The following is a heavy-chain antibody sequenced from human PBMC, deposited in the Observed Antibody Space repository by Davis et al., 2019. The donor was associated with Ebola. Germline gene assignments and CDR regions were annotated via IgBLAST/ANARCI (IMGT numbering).Heavy chain of an antibody. V-gene: IGHV3-7*01. CDR2: IKHDGNEK. J-gene: IGHJ6*03. CDR3: ARVGPSGAAAGHSGLDYYYMDV. Sequence: PGGSLRLSCAASGFTFSSYWMRWVRQAPGKGLEWVANIKHDGNEKYYVDSVKGRFTISRDNAKNSQYLQMNSLRAEDTAVDYCARVGPSGAAAGHSGLDYYYMDVWGKGTTVTVSS. CDR1: GFTFSSYW. D-gene: IGHD6-13*01.